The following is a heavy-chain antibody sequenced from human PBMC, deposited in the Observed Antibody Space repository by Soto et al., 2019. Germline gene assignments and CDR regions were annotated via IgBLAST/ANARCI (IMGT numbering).Heavy chain of an antibody. CDR2: ISSSGSTI. CDR3: AGTTHYYYGMDV. Sequence: GGSLRLSCAASGFTFSDYYMNWIRQAPGKGLEWVSYISSSGSTIYYADSVKGRFTVSRDNAKNSLYLQMNSLRAEDTAGYYCAGTTHYYYGMDVWGRGTTVTVSS. CDR1: GFTFSDYY. J-gene: IGHJ6*02. D-gene: IGHD2-15*01. V-gene: IGHV3-11*01.